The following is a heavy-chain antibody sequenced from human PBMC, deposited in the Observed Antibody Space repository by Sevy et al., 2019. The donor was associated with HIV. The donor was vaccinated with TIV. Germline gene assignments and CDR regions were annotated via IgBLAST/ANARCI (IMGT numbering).Heavy chain of an antibody. CDR1: GFTFTTYW. J-gene: IGHJ4*02. CDR3: ARDQFSYFDY. V-gene: IGHV3-74*01. D-gene: IGHD3-3*01. CDR2: INSDGSIT. Sequence: GGSLRLSCATSGFTFTTYWMHWVRQSPGKGLVWVSHINSDGSITDYADSVKGRFTMSRDNAKNTLYLQMNSLRAEDTAVYYCARDQFSYFDYWGQGTLVTVSS.